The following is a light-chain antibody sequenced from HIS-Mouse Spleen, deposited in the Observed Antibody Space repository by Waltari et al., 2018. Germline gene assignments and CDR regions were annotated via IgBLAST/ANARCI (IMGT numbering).Light chain of an antibody. CDR1: QSISSW. CDR3: QQYNSYIFT. CDR2: KAS. V-gene: IGKV1-5*03. J-gene: IGKJ3*01. Sequence: DIQMTQSPSTLSASVGDRVTITCLASQSISSWLAWYQQKPGKAPKLLIYKASSLESGVPSRFSDSGSGTEFTLTISSLQPDDFATYYCQQYNSYIFTFGPGTKVDIK.